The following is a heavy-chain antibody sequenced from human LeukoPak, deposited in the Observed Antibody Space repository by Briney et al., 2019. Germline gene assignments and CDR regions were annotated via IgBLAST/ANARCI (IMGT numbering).Heavy chain of an antibody. Sequence: SETLSLTCTVSGGSISSYYWSWIRQPAGKGLEWIGRIYTSGSTNYNPSLKSRVTMSVDTSKNQFSLKLSSVTAADTAVYYCARVADEAVAGEYYGMDVWGQGTTVTVSS. CDR2: IYTSGST. D-gene: IGHD6-19*01. CDR1: GGSISSYY. J-gene: IGHJ6*02. CDR3: ARVADEAVAGEYYGMDV. V-gene: IGHV4-4*07.